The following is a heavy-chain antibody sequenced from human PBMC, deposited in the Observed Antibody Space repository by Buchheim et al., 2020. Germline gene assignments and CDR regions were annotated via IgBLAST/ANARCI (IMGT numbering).Heavy chain of an antibody. CDR3: AKDSKKFKTTVTTCPLDY. V-gene: IGHV3-30*18. Sequence: QVQLVESGGGVVQPGRSLRLSCAASGFTFSSYGMHWVRQAPGKGLEWVAVISYDGSNKYYADSVKGRFTISRDNSKNTLYLQMNSLRAEDTAVYYCAKDSKKFKTTVTTCPLDYWGQGTL. J-gene: IGHJ4*02. CDR1: GFTFSSYG. CDR2: ISYDGSNK. D-gene: IGHD4-17*01.